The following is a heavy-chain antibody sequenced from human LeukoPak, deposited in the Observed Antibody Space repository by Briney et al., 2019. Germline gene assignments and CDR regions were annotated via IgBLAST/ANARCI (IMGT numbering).Heavy chain of an antibody. Sequence: PGGSLRLSCAASGFPFSSYAMSWVRQAPGKGLEWVSVISDSGGRTYSAASVKGRFTISRDNSKNTLYLQMNSLRAEDTAVYYCGSGNYLVYWGQGTLVTVSS. CDR2: ISDSGGRT. V-gene: IGHV3-23*01. J-gene: IGHJ4*02. CDR1: GFPFSSYA. D-gene: IGHD1-26*01. CDR3: GSGNYLVY.